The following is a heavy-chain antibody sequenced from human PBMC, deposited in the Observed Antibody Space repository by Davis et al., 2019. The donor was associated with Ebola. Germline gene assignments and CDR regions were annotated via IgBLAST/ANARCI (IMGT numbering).Heavy chain of an antibody. J-gene: IGHJ4*02. Sequence: ASVKVSCKASGYTFTSYDINWVRQATGQGLEWMGWMNPNSGNTGYAQKFQGRVTITRNTSISTAYMELSSLRSEDTAVYYCARRVGVSMDTRHDYWGQGTLVTVSA. D-gene: IGHD5-18*01. CDR3: ARRVGVSMDTRHDY. V-gene: IGHV1-8*01. CDR1: GYTFTSYD. CDR2: MNPNSGNT.